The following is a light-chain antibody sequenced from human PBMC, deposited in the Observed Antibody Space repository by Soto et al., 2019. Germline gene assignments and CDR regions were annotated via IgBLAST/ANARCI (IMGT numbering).Light chain of an antibody. Sequence: QSALTQPASVSGSPGQSITISCTGTSSDVGGYNYVSWYQQHPGKAPKLMIYDVSNRPSGVSNRFSGSKSGNTASLTISGLQAEDEADYYCCSYTSSNTLVFGGGTTLTVL. J-gene: IGLJ2*01. CDR3: CSYTSSNTLV. V-gene: IGLV2-14*01. CDR2: DVS. CDR1: SSDVGGYNY.